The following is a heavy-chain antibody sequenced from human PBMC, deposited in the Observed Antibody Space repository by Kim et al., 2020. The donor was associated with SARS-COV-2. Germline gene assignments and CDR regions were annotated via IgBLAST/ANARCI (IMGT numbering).Heavy chain of an antibody. Sequence: GGSLRLSCAASGFSFSSYAMSWVRQAPGKGLEWVSAISASGGDTFYAASVMKGRFTISRDNSKNTLYLQISTLRAEDTAVYYCAQYLQSGAECWGQGTLVSVSS. V-gene: IGHV3-23*01. CDR3: AQYLQSGAEC. D-gene: IGHD3-10*01. J-gene: IGHJ4*02. CDR2: ISASGGDT. CDR1: GFSFSSYA.